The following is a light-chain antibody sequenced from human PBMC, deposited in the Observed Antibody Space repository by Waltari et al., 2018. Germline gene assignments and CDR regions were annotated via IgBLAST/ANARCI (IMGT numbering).Light chain of an antibody. Sequence: DIQLTQSPPSLSASVGDRVTITCRASQDITNYLNWYQQKPGKAPKLLIHDASKLEIGVPSRFSGSQSGTHFTLTISSLQHEDIGTYYCQRYDNLPIFAFGPGTKVEI. J-gene: IGKJ3*01. CDR2: DAS. V-gene: IGKV1-33*01. CDR1: QDITNY. CDR3: QRYDNLPIFA.